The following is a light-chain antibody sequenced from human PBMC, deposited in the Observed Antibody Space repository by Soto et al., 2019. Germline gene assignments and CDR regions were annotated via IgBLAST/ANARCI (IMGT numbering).Light chain of an antibody. CDR3: QQYDSLPPLFP. CDR1: QDISKY. Sequence: DIQMTQSPSSLSASVGDRVTITCQASQDISKYLNWYQQKPGKAPKLLIYDASNLETGVPSRFSGSGSGTAFTFTISCLQPEDVATYYCQQYDSLPPLFPFGPGTKVDIK. V-gene: IGKV1-33*01. CDR2: DAS. J-gene: IGKJ3*01.